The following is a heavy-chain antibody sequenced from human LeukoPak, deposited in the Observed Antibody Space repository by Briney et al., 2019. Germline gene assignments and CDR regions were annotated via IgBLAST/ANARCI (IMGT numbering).Heavy chain of an antibody. CDR2: ISGSGGST. Sequence: GGSLRLSCAASGFTFSDYYMSWIRQAPGKGLEWVSAISGSGGSTYYADSVKGRFTISRDNSKNTLYLQMNSLRAEDTAVYYCAKDLAGYYYFDYWGQGTLVTVSS. CDR3: AKDLAGYYYFDY. D-gene: IGHD3-22*01. J-gene: IGHJ4*02. V-gene: IGHV3-23*01. CDR1: GFTFSDYY.